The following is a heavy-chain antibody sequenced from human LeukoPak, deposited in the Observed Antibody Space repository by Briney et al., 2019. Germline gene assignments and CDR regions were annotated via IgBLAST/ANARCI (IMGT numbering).Heavy chain of an antibody. CDR3: ARDLECSSTSCYSGGHFDY. CDR2: IYYSGST. Sequence: SETLSLTCTVSGGSISSSSYYWGWIRQPPGKGLEWIGSIYYSGSTYYNPSLKSRVTISVDTSKNQFSLKLSSVTAADTAVYYCARDLECSSTSCYSGGHFDYWGQGTLVTVSS. D-gene: IGHD2-2*02. V-gene: IGHV4-39*07. CDR1: GGSISSSSYY. J-gene: IGHJ4*02.